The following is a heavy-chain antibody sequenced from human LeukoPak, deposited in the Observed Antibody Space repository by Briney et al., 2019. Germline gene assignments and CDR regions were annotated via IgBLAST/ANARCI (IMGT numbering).Heavy chain of an antibody. D-gene: IGHD2-21*01. J-gene: IGHJ5*02. Sequence: ASVKVSCKASGYSFNDKYLHWVRQAPGQGLEWMGSINPNSGGTNYAQKFQGRVTMTTDTSTSTAYMELRSLRSDDTAVYYCARDFVRLSSWFDPWGQGTLVTVSS. CDR3: ARDFVRLSSWFDP. CDR1: GYSFNDKY. CDR2: INPNSGGT. V-gene: IGHV1-2*02.